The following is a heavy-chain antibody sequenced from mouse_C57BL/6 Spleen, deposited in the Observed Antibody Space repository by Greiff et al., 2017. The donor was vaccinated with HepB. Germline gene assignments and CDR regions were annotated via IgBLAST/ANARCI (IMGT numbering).Heavy chain of an antibody. CDR3: ARGETAQATRNAMDY. Sequence: QVQLKQPGAELVKPGASVKLSCKASGYTFTSYWMQWVKQRPGQGLEWIGEIDPSDSYTNYNQKFKGKATLTVDTSSSTAYMQLSSLTSEDSAVYYCARGETAQATRNAMDYWGQGTSVTVSS. CDR2: IDPSDSYT. CDR1: GYTFTSYW. J-gene: IGHJ4*01. D-gene: IGHD3-2*02. V-gene: IGHV1-50*01.